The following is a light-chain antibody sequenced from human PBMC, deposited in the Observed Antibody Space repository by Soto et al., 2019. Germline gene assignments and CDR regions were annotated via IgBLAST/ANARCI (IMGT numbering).Light chain of an antibody. J-gene: IGKJ1*01. CDR1: QTIGAF. V-gene: IGKV1-5*03. CDR3: QHYNSRA. CDR2: KAS. Sequence: QMTQSPSTLSASVGERVTITCRASQTIGAFLAWYQLKPGKAPNLLISKASNLQDGDPSRFRGSGSGTEFTHTITRRQPDDFATYDCQHYNSRAFGQGPKVDIK.